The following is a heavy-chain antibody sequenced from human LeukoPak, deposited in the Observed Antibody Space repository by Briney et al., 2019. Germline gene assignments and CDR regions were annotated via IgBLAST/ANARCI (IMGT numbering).Heavy chain of an antibody. CDR3: ARAPYSGGWTDAFYI. CDR2: IYTSGST. CDR1: GGAIRSIH. J-gene: IGHJ3*02. Sequence: SETLSLTCTVSGGAIRSIHTSCTLKPAGRGLVWIGRIYTSGSTNYTPSLKSRVTISVDTSKNQFSLKLSAVTAADTGVYYCARAPYSGGWTDAFYIWGQGTMVTVSS. D-gene: IGHD6-19*01. V-gene: IGHV4-4*07.